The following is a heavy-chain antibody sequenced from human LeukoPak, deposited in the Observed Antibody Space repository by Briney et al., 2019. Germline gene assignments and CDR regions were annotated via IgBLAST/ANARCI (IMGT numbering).Heavy chain of an antibody. V-gene: IGHV3-74*01. J-gene: IGHJ6*02. Sequence: GSLRLSCAASGFTFSSYWMHWVRQAPGKGLVWVSRINSDGSSTSYADSVKGRFTISRDNAKNTLYLQMNSLRAEDTAVYYCARVGWGSSWYNYYYYYGMDVWGQGTTVTVSS. CDR3: ARVGWGSSWYNYYYYYGMDV. CDR2: INSDGSST. CDR1: GFTFSSYW. D-gene: IGHD6-13*01.